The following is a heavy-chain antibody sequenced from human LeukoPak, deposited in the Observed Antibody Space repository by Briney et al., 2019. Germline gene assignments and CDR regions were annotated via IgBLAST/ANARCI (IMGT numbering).Heavy chain of an antibody. CDR2: ITGGGDT. V-gene: IGHV3-23*01. CDR1: GFSFSDYA. Sequence: GGSLRLSCAASGFSFSDYAMTWVRQAPGKGPEWVSSITGGGDTYYADSVRGRFTISRHNSKNTLYLQMNSLRAEDTAVYYCARDAKVAASNDYYYYGMDVWGQGTTVTVSS. CDR3: ARDAKVAASNDYYYYGMDV. J-gene: IGHJ6*02. D-gene: IGHD2-15*01.